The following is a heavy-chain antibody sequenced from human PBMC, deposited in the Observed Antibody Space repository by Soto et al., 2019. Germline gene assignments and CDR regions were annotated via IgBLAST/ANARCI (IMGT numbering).Heavy chain of an antibody. CDR3: ARINSGWGPLRHYPFDY. D-gene: IGHD6-19*01. J-gene: IGHJ4*02. CDR2: ISSSSSYI. Sequence: GGSLRLSCAASGFIFSRSAMNWVRQAPGKGLEWVSSISSSSSYIYYADSVKGRFTISRDNAKKSLYLQMNSLRAEETAVYYCARINSGWGPLRHYPFDYWGKGAMVTVAS. CDR1: GFIFSRSA. V-gene: IGHV3-21*01.